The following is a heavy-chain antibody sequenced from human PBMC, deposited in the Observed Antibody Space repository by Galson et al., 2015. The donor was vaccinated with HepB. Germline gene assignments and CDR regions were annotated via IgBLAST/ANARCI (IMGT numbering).Heavy chain of an antibody. J-gene: IGHJ3*01. CDR2: ISYSGSA. CDR1: GGSIRSGGCY. V-gene: IGHV4-31*03. Sequence: TLSLTCTVSGGSIRSGGCYWSWIRQHPGKGLESIGYISYSGSAYYNPSLKSRIIISMDTSKNQFFLQLNSVTAADTAVYYCARGIRTVDAFEVWGQGTMVTVSS. CDR3: ARGIRTVDAFEV. D-gene: IGHD2-2*01.